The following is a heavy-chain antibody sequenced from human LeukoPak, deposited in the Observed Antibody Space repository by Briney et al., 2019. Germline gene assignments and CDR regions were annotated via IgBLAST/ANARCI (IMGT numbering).Heavy chain of an antibody. J-gene: IGHJ4*02. CDR2: ISYDGRNI. CDR3: AKGPLRGTAAAIDY. V-gene: IGHV3-30*18. D-gene: IGHD2-2*01. CDR1: GFNFNTYA. Sequence: GGSLRLSCAASGFNFNTYAMTWVRQAPGKGLEWVAVISYDGRNIHYPDSVKGRFTISRDISTDTLWLQMDSLRTEDTAVYYCAKGPLRGTAAAIDYWGQGTLVTVSS.